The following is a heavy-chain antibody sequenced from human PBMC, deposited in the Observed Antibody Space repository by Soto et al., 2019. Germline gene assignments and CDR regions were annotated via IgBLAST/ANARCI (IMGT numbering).Heavy chain of an antibody. V-gene: IGHV3-9*01. J-gene: IGHJ5*02. CDR2: ISWNSGSI. D-gene: IGHD3-10*01. CDR3: AKVPLVRGVITT. CDR1: GFTFDDYA. Sequence: EVQLVESGGGLVQPGRSLRLSCAASGFTFDDYAMHWVRQAPGKGLEWVSGISWNSGSIGYAESVKGLFTISRDNAKNSLYVHMNSLGAEDTALYYCAKVPLVRGVITTWGQGTLVTVSS.